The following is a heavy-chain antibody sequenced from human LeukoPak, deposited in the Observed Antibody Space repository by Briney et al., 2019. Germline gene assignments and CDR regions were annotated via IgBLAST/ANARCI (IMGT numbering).Heavy chain of an antibody. Sequence: SETLSLTCAVYGGSFSGYYWSWIRQPPGKGLEWIREINHSGSTNYNPSLKSRVTISVDTSKNQFSLKLSSVTAADTAVYYCARVTAGRPDYWGQGTLVTVSS. V-gene: IGHV4-34*01. CDR2: INHSGST. J-gene: IGHJ4*02. D-gene: IGHD6-13*01. CDR3: ARVTAGRPDY. CDR1: GGSFSGYY.